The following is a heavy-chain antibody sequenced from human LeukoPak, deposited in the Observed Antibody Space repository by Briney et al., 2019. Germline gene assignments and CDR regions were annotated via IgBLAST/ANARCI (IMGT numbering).Heavy chain of an antibody. J-gene: IGHJ4*02. Sequence: GGSLRLSCAASGFTFSSYSMNWVRQAPGKGLEWVSSISSSSSYIYYADSVKGRFTISRDNAKNSLYLQMNSLRAEDTAVYYCARQAADSSGWNYFDYWGQGTLVTVSS. CDR3: ARQAADSSGWNYFDY. CDR2: ISSSSSYI. CDR1: GFTFSSYS. V-gene: IGHV3-21*01. D-gene: IGHD6-19*01.